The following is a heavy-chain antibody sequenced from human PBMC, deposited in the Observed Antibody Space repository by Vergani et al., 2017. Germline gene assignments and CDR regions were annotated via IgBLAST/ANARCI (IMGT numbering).Heavy chain of an antibody. CDR1: GFTFSSYS. CDR2: ISSSSSYI. V-gene: IGHV3-21*01. CDR3: ARRGCTSCYSNWFDP. Sequence: EVQLVESGGGLVKPGGSLRLSCAASGFTFSSYSMNWVRQAPGKGLEWVSSISSSSSYIYYADSVKGRFTISRDNAKNSLYLQMNSLRAEDTAVYYCARRGCTSCYSNWFDPWGQETLVTVSS. J-gene: IGHJ5*02. D-gene: IGHD2-2*02.